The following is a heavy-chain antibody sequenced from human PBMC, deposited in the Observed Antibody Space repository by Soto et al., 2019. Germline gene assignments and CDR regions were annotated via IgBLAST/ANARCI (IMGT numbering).Heavy chain of an antibody. V-gene: IGHV3-30-3*02. D-gene: IGHD3-22*01. CDR1: GFTFSSYA. CDR3: AKTYYYDRSGYYQNWFDP. Sequence: GGSLRLSCAASGFTFSSYAMHWIRQAPGKGLEWVAIISFDGSNEYYADSVKGRFTIPRDNSKNTLYLQVRSLRAEDTAVYYCAKTYYYDRSGYYQNWFDPWGQGTLVTVSS. J-gene: IGHJ5*02. CDR2: ISFDGSNE.